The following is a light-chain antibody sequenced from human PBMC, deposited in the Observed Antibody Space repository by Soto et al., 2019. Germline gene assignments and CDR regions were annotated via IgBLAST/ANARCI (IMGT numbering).Light chain of an antibody. CDR2: AES. CDR3: QTCKVARSP. V-gene: IGKV1-27*01. Sequence: IQMTQSPSSLSASVGDRVTITCRASQAIDNHLAWYQQKPGKAPNLLIYAESTLQSVIPSRFTGSGSGTGFTLSISGSQSEDAVLYDCQTCKVARSPVGGKTKVES. CDR1: QAIDNH. J-gene: IGKJ4*01.